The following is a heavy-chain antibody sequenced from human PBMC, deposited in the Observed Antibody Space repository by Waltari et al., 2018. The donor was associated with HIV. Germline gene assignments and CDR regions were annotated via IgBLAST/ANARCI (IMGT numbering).Heavy chain of an antibody. CDR3: ARGRVQVRVAMYYFDY. CDR2: MNPNSGNT. D-gene: IGHD3-10*01. J-gene: IGHJ4*02. V-gene: IGHV1-8*01. Sequence: QVQLVQSGAEVKKPGASVKVSCKASGYTFTSYDINWVRQATGQGLVWMGWMNPNSGNTGYPQKFQCSVTLTRNTSLSTAYRELSSLRSEDTAVYYCARGRVQVRVAMYYFDYWGQGTLVTVSS. CDR1: GYTFTSYD.